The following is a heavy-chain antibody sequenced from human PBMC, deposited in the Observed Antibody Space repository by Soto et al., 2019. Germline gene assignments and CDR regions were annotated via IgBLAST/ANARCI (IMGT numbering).Heavy chain of an antibody. D-gene: IGHD3-10*01. CDR2: IIPIFGTA. Sequence: QVQLVQSGAEVKKPGSSVKVSCKASGGTFSSYAISWVRQAPGQGLEWMGGIIPIFGTANYAQKFQGRVTITADESTSTAYMELSSRRAEDTAVYYCARGGGGTMVRGVIIKSWFDPWGQGTLVTVSS. CDR3: ARGGGGTMVRGVIIKSWFDP. V-gene: IGHV1-69*01. CDR1: GGTFSSYA. J-gene: IGHJ5*02.